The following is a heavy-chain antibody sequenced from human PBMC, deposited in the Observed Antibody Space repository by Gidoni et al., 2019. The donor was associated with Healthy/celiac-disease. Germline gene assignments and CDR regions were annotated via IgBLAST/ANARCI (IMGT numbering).Heavy chain of an antibody. CDR1: GGSISSYY. D-gene: IGHD2-15*01. CDR2: IYYSGST. Sequence: QVQLQESGPGLVKPSETLSLTCTVSGGSISSYYWSWIRQPPGKGLEWIGYIYYSGSTNYNPSLKSRVTISVDTSKNQFSLKLSSVTAADTAVYYCARDMGYCSGGSCYSGWFDPWGQGTLVTVSS. CDR3: ARDMGYCSGGSCYSGWFDP. V-gene: IGHV4-59*01. J-gene: IGHJ5*02.